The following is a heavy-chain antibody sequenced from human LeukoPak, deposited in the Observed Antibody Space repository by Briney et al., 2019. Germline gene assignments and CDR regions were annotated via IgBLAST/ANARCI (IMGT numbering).Heavy chain of an antibody. Sequence: PGGSLRLSCAASGFTVSSNHMSWVRQAPGKGLKWVSIIYSGGTTYYADSVKGQFTISRDNSKNTLYLQMNTLRAEDTAVYYCARDADYGGSPDAFDVWGRGTIVTVSS. CDR2: IYSGGTT. J-gene: IGHJ3*01. CDR1: GFTVSSNH. D-gene: IGHD4-23*01. V-gene: IGHV3-53*01. CDR3: ARDADYGGSPDAFDV.